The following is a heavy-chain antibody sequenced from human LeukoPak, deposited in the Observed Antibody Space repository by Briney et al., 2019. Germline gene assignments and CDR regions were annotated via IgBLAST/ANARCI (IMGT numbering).Heavy chain of an antibody. CDR1: GFTFNTYA. CDR2: ISGSGVST. D-gene: IGHD3-22*01. V-gene: IGHV3-23*01. J-gene: IGHJ4*02. CDR3: ATDGVGSRGYGDLDY. Sequence: PGGSLRLSCAASGFTFNTYALSWVRQAPGKGLEWVSSISGSGVSTFYADSVKGRFTISRDNSKNTLYLQMNSLRAEDTAVYYWATDGVGSRGYGDLDYWGQETLVTVSS.